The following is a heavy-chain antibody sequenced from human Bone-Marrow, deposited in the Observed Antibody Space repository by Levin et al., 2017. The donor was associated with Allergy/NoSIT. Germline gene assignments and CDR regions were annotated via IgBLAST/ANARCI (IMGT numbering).Heavy chain of an antibody. CDR2: IYSDGST. CDR3: ARNSGSCNSCGY. D-gene: IGHD2-21*01. J-gene: IGHJ4*02. Sequence: GGSLRLSCAASGFTVSNNYMSWVRQAPGKGLEWVSLIYSDGSTRFADSVKGRFTISRDNSKNTLYLQMNSLRAEDTAVYYCARNSGSCNSCGYWGQGTLVTVSS. V-gene: IGHV3-66*01. CDR1: GFTVSNNY.